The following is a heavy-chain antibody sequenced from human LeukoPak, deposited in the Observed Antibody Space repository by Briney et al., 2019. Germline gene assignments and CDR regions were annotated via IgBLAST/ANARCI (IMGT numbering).Heavy chain of an antibody. Sequence: PSETLSLTCTVSGGSISSSSYYWGWIRQPPGKGLEWIGSIYYSGSTYYNPSLKSRVTISVDTSKNQFSLKLSSVTAADTAVYYCARGAPHCSGGSCYSVGYNWFDPWGQGTLVTVSS. CDR1: GGSISSSSYY. V-gene: IGHV4-39*07. D-gene: IGHD2-15*01. J-gene: IGHJ5*02. CDR2: IYYSGST. CDR3: ARGAPHCSGGSCYSVGYNWFDP.